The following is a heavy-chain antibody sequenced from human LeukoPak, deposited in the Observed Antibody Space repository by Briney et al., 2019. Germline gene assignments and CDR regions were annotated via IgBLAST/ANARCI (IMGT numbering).Heavy chain of an antibody. CDR2: IWNDGSNK. D-gene: IGHD6-19*01. CDR3: AKAQWHYFGY. J-gene: IGHJ4*02. V-gene: IGHV3-33*06. CDR1: GFTFSRYG. Sequence: GGSLRLSCAPSGFTFSRYGMHWVRQAPGMGLEWVAVIWNDGSNKYYADSVKGRFTISRDNSKNTLYLQMNSLRAEDTAVYYCAKAQWHYFGYWGQGTLVTVSS.